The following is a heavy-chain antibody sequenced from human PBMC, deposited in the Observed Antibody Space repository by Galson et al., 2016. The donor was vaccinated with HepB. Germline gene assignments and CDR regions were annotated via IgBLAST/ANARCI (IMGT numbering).Heavy chain of an antibody. CDR2: LEPHGRTG. Sequence: SVKVSCAASGYTFTSYYVLCMRHAPEHSGAGMAGLEPHGRTGNCPQRLRGEVTMTRDMSIITAYMELRRLTSDDTAVYYCAIGYGAETPSDAFDIWGRGTVVTVSS. J-gene: IGHJ3*02. CDR3: AIGYGAETPSDAFDI. CDR1: GYTFTSYY. V-gene: IGHV1-2*02. D-gene: IGHD5-12*01.